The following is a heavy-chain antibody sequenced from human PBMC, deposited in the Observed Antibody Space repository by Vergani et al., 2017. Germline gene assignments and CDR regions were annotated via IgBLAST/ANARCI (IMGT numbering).Heavy chain of an antibody. J-gene: IGHJ4*02. D-gene: IGHD4-17*01. CDR2: IKQDGSEK. CDR3: VTVTSPFDY. Sequence: EVQLVESGGGLVQPGGSLRLSCAASGFTFSSYWMSWVRQAPGKGLEWVANIKQDGSEKYYVDSVKGRFTISRDNAKNSLYLQMDSLRAEDTAVYYCVTVTSPFDYWGQGTLVTVSS. V-gene: IGHV3-7*01. CDR1: GFTFSSYW.